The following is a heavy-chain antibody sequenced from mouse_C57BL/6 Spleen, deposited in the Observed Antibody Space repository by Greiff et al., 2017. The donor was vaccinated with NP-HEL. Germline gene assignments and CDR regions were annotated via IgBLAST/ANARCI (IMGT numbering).Heavy chain of an antibody. D-gene: IGHD1-1*01. CDR2: ISSGGSYT. V-gene: IGHV5-6*01. CDR3: ARLITTAVLDV. J-gene: IGHJ1*03. CDR1: GFTFSSYG. Sequence: EVQVVESGGDLVKPGGSLKLSCAASGFTFSSYGMSWVRQTPDKRLEWVATISSGGSYTYYPDSVKGRFTISRDNAKNTLYLQMSSLKSEDTAMYYCARLITTAVLDVWGTGTTVTVSS.